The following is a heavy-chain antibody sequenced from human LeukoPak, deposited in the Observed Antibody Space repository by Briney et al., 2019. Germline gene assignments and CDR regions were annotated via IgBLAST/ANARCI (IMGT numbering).Heavy chain of an antibody. Sequence: GGSLRLSCAASGFTFSSYGMSWVRQAPGKGLEWVSAISGSGGSTYYADSVKGRFTISRDNSKNTLYLQMNSLRAEDTAVYYCASQRDYGGDIDYWGQGTLVTVSS. CDR2: ISGSGGST. J-gene: IGHJ4*02. CDR3: ASQRDYGGDIDY. V-gene: IGHV3-23*01. CDR1: GFTFSSYG. D-gene: IGHD4-23*01.